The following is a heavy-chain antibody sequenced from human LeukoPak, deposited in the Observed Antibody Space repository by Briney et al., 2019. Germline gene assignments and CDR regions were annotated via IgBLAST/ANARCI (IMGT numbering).Heavy chain of an antibody. J-gene: IGHJ5*02. CDR1: GYTFTSYG. CDR3: ARVQRYSGSDADNWFDP. Sequence: ASVKVSCKASGYTFTSYGISWVRQAPGQGLEWMGWISAYNGNTNYAQNLQGRVTMTRDTSISTAYMELSRLRSDDTAVYYCARVQRYSGSDADNWFDPWGQGTLVTVSS. D-gene: IGHD1-26*01. V-gene: IGHV1-18*01. CDR2: ISAYNGNT.